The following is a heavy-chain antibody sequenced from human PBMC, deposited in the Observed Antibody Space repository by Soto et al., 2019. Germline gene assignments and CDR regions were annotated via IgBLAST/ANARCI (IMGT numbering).Heavy chain of an antibody. CDR2: ISGYNGNT. Sequence: ASVKVSCKASGYTFTNYGISWVRQAPGQGLEWMGWISGYNGNTKYAQKFQGSVTMTTDTPTNTAYMELRSLRSDDTAVYYCARDREYYYDSSGNYYYHYGMDVWGQGTTV. CDR1: GYTFTNYG. V-gene: IGHV1-18*04. CDR3: ARDREYYYDSSGNYYYHYGMDV. D-gene: IGHD3-22*01. J-gene: IGHJ6*02.